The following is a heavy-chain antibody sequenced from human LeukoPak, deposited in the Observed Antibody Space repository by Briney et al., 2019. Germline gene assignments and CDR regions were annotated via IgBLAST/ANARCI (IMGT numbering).Heavy chain of an antibody. CDR2: IMPLFGTA. V-gene: IGHV1-69*05. CDR3: ARDVHGDYGSGWFDP. Sequence: GASVKVSCKASGGTFNNSAISWVRQAPGQGLDWLGGIMPLFGTAGYAQKFQGRVTITKDESTRTVYLELTSLTSDDTAVYYCARDVHGDYGSGWFDPWGQGTLVSLSS. CDR1: GGTFNNSA. D-gene: IGHD4-17*01. J-gene: IGHJ5*02.